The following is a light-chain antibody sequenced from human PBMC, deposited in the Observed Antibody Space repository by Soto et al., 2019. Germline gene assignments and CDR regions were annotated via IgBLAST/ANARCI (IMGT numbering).Light chain of an antibody. CDR2: YDD. CDR3: AAWDDSLNGRV. J-gene: IGLJ1*01. CDR1: SSNIGNNA. V-gene: IGLV1-36*01. Sequence: QSVLTQPPSVSEAPRQRVTISCFGSSSNIGNNAVNWYQQLPGKAPKLLIYYDDLLPSGVSDRFSGSKSGTSASLAISGLQSEDEADYYCAAWDDSLNGRVFGTGTKVTVL.